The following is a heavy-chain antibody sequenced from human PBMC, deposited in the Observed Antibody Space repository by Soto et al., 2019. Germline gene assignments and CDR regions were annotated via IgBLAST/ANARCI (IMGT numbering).Heavy chain of an antibody. D-gene: IGHD3-10*02. V-gene: IGHV1-18*01. CDR2: ISAYNGNT. J-gene: IGHJ4*02. CDR3: ARQEGHIEPMIGEFDF. Sequence: GPEVKKPGASVMLSYKASGYTFTTYGVRWVRQAPGLGLEWMGWISAYNGNTNYAQKFHGRVTMTTDASANTAYLELRSLRSDDTAVYYCARQEGHIEPMIGEFDFWGQGTLVTVSS. CDR1: GYTFTTYG.